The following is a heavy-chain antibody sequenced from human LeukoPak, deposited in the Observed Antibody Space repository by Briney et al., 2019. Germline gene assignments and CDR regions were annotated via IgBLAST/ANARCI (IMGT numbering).Heavy chain of an antibody. CDR2: ISGSGGST. D-gene: IGHD2-15*01. Sequence: GGSLRLSCAASGFTFSSYGMSWVRQAPGKGLEWVSAISGSGGSTYYADSVKGRFTISRDNSKNTLYLQMNSLRAEDTAVYYCATTFLGYCSGGSCYHDAFDIWGQGTMVTISS. J-gene: IGHJ3*02. CDR3: ATTFLGYCSGGSCYHDAFDI. V-gene: IGHV3-23*01. CDR1: GFTFSSYG.